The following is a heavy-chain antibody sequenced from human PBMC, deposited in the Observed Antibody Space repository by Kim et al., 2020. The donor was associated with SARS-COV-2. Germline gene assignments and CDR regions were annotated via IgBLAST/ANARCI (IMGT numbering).Heavy chain of an antibody. CDR2: IDPTDSYT. CDR1: GYKFSHFW. CDR3: WRQIPGMPQP. V-gene: IGHV5-10-1*04. D-gene: IGHD2-2*01. J-gene: IGHJ5*02. Sequence: GESLKISCQASGYKFSHFWNTWVRQMPGKGLEGVGRIDPTDSYTDYSPSFQGQVTIPLDKSITTAYVQWSSLKASDTATYYLWRQIPGMPQPGGRGTL.